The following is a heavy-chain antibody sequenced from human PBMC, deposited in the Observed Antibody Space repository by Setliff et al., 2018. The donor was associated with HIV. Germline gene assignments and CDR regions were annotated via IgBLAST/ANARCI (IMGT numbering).Heavy chain of an antibody. CDR2: ISSTGNVM. Sequence: PGGSLRLSCAGSGFSFSSYEMNWVRQAPGKGLEWVSHISSTGNVMDYADFVKGRFTISRDNARKSLYLEMHSLRAEDTAVYYCARDATRGGDMDVWGKGITVTVSS. J-gene: IGHJ6*03. V-gene: IGHV3-48*03. CDR1: GFSFSSYE. D-gene: IGHD2-15*01. CDR3: ARDATRGGDMDV.